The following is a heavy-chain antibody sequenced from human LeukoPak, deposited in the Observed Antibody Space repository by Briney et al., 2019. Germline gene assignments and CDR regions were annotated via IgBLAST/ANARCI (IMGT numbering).Heavy chain of an antibody. V-gene: IGHV4-59*01. CDR1: GGSITSYY. D-gene: IGHD4-17*01. CDR3: ARVGGDYGDLEDAFDV. J-gene: IGHJ3*01. Sequence: SETLSLTCTVSGGSITSYYWSWIRQPPAKGLEWIGFIYYSGSTNYNPSLKSQVTISLDKPDNQVSLKQRSVTAADTAVYFCARVGGDYGDLEDAFDVWGQGTMVSVSP. CDR2: IYYSGST.